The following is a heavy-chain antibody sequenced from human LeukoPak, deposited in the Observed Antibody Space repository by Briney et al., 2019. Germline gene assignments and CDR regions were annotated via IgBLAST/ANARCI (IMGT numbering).Heavy chain of an antibody. CDR2: INHSGST. V-gene: IGHV4-34*01. D-gene: IGHD3-9*01. CDR3: ARRTPYRGDILTGYYTYYYYYMDV. Sequence: SETLSLTCAVYGGSFSGYYWSWIRQPPGKGLEWIGEINHSGSTNYNPSLKSRVTISVDTSKNQFSLKLSSVTAADTAVYYCARRTPYRGDILTGYYTYYYYYMDVWGKGTTVTISS. CDR1: GGSFSGYY. J-gene: IGHJ6*03.